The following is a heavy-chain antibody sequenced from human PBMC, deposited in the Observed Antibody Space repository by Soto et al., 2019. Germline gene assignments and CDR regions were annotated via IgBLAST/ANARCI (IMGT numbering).Heavy chain of an antibody. Sequence: SETLSLTCTVSGGSISSGGSYGSWIRQHPGKGLEWIGYIYYSGSTYYNPSLKSRVTISVDTSKNQFSLKLSSVTAADTAVYYCAREPPYYYDSSGSPFDYWGQGTLVTVSS. V-gene: IGHV4-31*03. J-gene: IGHJ4*02. D-gene: IGHD3-22*01. CDR1: GGSISSGGSY. CDR3: AREPPYYYDSSGSPFDY. CDR2: IYYSGST.